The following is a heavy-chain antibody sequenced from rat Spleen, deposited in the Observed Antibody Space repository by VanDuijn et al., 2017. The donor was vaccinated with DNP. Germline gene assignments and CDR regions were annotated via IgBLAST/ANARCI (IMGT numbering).Heavy chain of an antibody. CDR3: ARDRANWEDYFDY. Sequence: QVQLKESGPGLVQPSQTLSLTCTVSGFSLTSYDLSWVRQPPGKGLEWMGVIWTGGSTAYNSRLKSRLSIRRDISKNQVFLNMNSLQTEDTATYYCARDRANWEDYFDYWGQGVMVTVSS. CDR2: IWTGGST. V-gene: IGHV2-30*01. D-gene: IGHD5-1*01. CDR1: GFSLTSYD. J-gene: IGHJ2*01.